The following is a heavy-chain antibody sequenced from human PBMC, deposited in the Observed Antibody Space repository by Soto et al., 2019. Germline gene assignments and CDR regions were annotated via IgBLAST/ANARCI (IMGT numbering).Heavy chain of an antibody. CDR2: IHPNTGGT. CDR1: GYPYTNSY. D-gene: IGHD6-19*01. J-gene: IGHJ6*02. Sequence: QVQLVQSGAEVRKPGASVKVSCKASGYPYTNSYMHWVRQAPGQGLEWMGWIHPNTGGTNYAQKFQGRVTMTRDTSVSTVYMELNRLTSDDTAIYFCASDFPTSGWSPQAGNFAMDVWGQGTTVTVS. V-gene: IGHV1-2*02. CDR3: ASDFPTSGWSPQAGNFAMDV.